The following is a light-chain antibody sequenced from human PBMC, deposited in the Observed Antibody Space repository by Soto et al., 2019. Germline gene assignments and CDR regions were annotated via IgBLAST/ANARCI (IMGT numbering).Light chain of an antibody. J-gene: IGLJ1*01. CDR3: AAWDESLNGYV. CDR1: SSNIGSNT. Sequence: QSVLTQPPSASGTPGQRVTISCSGSSSNIGSNTVNWYQQLPGTAPKLLIYSNNQRPSGVPDRFSGSKSGTSASLAISGLQSDDEADYYCAAWDESLNGYVFGTGTKVTV. CDR2: SNN. V-gene: IGLV1-44*01.